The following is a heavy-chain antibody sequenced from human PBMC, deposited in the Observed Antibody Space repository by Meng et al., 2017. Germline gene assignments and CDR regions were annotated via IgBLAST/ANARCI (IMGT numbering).Heavy chain of an antibody. CDR1: GYTFTGYY. V-gene: IGHV1-2*06. CDR2: INPNSGGT. D-gene: IGHD6-19*01. CDR3: ARDRGSGWSKGA. Sequence: QGQLVQSGAEVKKRGASLKLSCKASGYTFTGYYMHWVRQAPEHGLEWMGRINPNSGGTDYAEKFQGRVTVTRDTSITTAYMGLSRLGSDDTAVYYCARDRGSGWSKGAWGQGTLVTVSS. J-gene: IGHJ5*02.